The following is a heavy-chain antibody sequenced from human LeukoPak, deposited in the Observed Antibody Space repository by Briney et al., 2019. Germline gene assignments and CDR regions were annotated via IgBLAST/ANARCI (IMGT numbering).Heavy chain of an antibody. CDR1: GGSISSYY. D-gene: IGHD6-19*01. CDR2: IYTSGST. Sequence: KPSETLSLTCTVSGGSISSYYWSWIRQPAGKGLEWIGRIYTSGSTNYNPSLKNRVTMSVDTSKNQFSLKLSSVTAADTAVYYCTTTPYYSSGWYADFQHWGQGTLVTVSS. CDR3: TTTPYYSSGWYADFQH. V-gene: IGHV4-4*07. J-gene: IGHJ1*01.